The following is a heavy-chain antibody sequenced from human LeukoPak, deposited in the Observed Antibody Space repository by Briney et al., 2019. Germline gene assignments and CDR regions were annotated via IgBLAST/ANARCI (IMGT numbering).Heavy chain of an antibody. V-gene: IGHV4-39*07. CDR2: IYYSGSA. D-gene: IGHD3-10*01. Sequence: SETLSLTCTVSGGSISSSSYYWGWIRQPPGKGLEWIGSIYYSGSAYYNPSLKSRVTISVDTSKNQFSLKLSSVTAADTAVYYCARDMDDAFDIWGQGTMVTVSS. CDR3: ARDMDDAFDI. J-gene: IGHJ3*02. CDR1: GGSISSSSYY.